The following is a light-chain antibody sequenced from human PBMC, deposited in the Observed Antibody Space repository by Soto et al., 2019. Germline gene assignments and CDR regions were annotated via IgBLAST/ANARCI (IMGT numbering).Light chain of an antibody. Sequence: AIQMTQSPSSLSASVGDSVTITCRSSQGIRNDLGWYQQKPGKAPKLLIYAASSLESGVPSRFSGSGSGTTFTLTISSLQPEDFATYYCLQDNTYPRTFGPGTKVDIK. CDR2: AAS. V-gene: IGKV1-6*01. J-gene: IGKJ1*01. CDR1: QGIRND. CDR3: LQDNTYPRT.